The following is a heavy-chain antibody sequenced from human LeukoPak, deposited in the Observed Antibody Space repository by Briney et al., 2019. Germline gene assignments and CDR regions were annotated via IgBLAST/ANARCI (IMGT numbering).Heavy chain of an antibody. CDR2: ISIFSSTI. CDR3: ARTNERELDY. CDR1: GFTFSSYH. V-gene: IGHV3-48*01. J-gene: IGHJ4*02. Sequence: GGSLRLSCAASGFTFSSYHMNWARQAPGKGLERVSYISIFSSTIYYADSVKGRFTISRDDANSLVYLQMNSLRAEDTAVYYCARTNERELDYWGQGTLVTVSS. D-gene: IGHD1-26*01.